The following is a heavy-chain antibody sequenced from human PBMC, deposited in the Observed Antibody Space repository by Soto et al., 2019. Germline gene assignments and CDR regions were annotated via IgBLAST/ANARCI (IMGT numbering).Heavy chain of an antibody. D-gene: IGHD3-16*01. Sequence: QVQLQQWGAGLLKPSETLSLTCAVYGGSVSVPNYYWSWIRQPPGKGLEWIGEMSHSGGSHFNPSLKSRVTISVDTSTNQFSLKMSSVTAADTALYYCAREQWGTANNVVDAFDIWGPGTMVIVSS. CDR2: MSHSGGS. CDR3: AREQWGTANNVVDAFDI. V-gene: IGHV4-34*01. J-gene: IGHJ3*02. CDR1: GGSVSVPNYY.